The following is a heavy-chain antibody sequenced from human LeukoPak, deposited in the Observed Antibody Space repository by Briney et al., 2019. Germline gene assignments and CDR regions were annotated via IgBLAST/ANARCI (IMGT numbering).Heavy chain of an antibody. D-gene: IGHD3-10*01. CDR3: ASQITYYYGSGSYYILYMDV. CDR2: INHSGST. V-gene: IGHV4-34*01. J-gene: IGHJ6*03. CDR1: GGSFSGYY. Sequence: SETLSLTCAVYGGSFSGYYWSWIRQPPGKGLEWIGEINHSGSTNYNPSLKSRVTISVDTSKNQFSLKLSSVTAADTAVYYCASQITYYYGSGSYYILYMDVWGKGTTVTISS.